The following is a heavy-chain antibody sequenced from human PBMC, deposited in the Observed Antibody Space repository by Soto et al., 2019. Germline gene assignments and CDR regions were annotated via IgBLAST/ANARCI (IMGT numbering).Heavy chain of an antibody. J-gene: IGHJ3*02. CDR1: GGSISSYY. D-gene: IGHD3-16*01. V-gene: IGHV4-59*08. CDR2: IYYSGST. Sequence: SETLSLTCTVSGGSISSYYWSWIRQPPGKGLEWIGYIYYSGSTNYNPSLKSRVTISVDTSKNQFSLKLSSVTAADTAVYYCAREDYGDAFDIWGQGTMVTVSS. CDR3: AREDYGDAFDI.